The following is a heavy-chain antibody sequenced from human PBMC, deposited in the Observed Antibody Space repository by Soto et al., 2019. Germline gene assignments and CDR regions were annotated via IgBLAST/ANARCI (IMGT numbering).Heavy chain of an antibody. CDR3: ARDEAYKWNDGGWFDP. Sequence: QVQLVQSGAEVKKPGASVKVSCKASGYTFTSYGISWVRQASGQGLEWMGWISAYNGNTKYAQTLQGRVTMTTDASTSTAYMELRSLRSDDTAVYYCARDEAYKWNDGGWFDPWGQGTLVSVSS. D-gene: IGHD1-1*01. J-gene: IGHJ5*02. V-gene: IGHV1-18*01. CDR2: ISAYNGNT. CDR1: GYTFTSYG.